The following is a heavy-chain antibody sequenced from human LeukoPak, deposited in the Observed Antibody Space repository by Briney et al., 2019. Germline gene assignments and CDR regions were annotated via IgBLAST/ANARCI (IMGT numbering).Heavy chain of an antibody. CDR2: IKEDGSEK. J-gene: IGHJ4*02. Sequence: GGSLRLSCAASGFTFSSYWMSWVRQAPGKGLEWVANIKEDGSEKYYVDSVKGRFTISRDNAKNSLYLQMSNLRAEDTAVYYCALPPGTGYDNSGYYRYWGQGTLVTVSS. CDR3: ALPPGTGYDNSGYYRY. V-gene: IGHV3-7*01. D-gene: IGHD3-22*01. CDR1: GFTFSSYW.